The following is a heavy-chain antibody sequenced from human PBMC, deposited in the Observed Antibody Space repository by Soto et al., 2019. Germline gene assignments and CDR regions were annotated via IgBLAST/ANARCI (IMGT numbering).Heavy chain of an antibody. CDR1: GFAFSNYW. J-gene: IGHJ5*02. Sequence: EVQLVESGGGLVQPGGSLRLSCAASGFAFSNYWMHWVRQAPGKGLVWVSRINSDGSSTSYADSVRGRFTISRDNAENALYLQVNSLRAEDTAVYYCARFRVDGDSVPWGQGTLVTVSS. CDR2: INSDGSST. D-gene: IGHD4-17*01. V-gene: IGHV3-74*01. CDR3: ARFRVDGDSVP.